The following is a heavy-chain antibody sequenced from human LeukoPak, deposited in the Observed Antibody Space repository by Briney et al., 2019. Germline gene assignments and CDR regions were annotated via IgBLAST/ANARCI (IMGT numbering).Heavy chain of an antibody. D-gene: IGHD3-10*01. J-gene: IGHJ4*02. CDR1: GGSINSPTYY. Sequence: SETLSLTCTVSGGSINSPTYYWGWIRQPPGKGLEWIGYIYYSGSTNYNPSLKSRVTISVDMSKNQFSLKLRSVTAADTAVYYCARYPGLEGAGSKGAFDYWGQGTLVTVSS. CDR3: ARYPGLEGAGSKGAFDY. CDR2: IYYSGST. V-gene: IGHV4-61*05.